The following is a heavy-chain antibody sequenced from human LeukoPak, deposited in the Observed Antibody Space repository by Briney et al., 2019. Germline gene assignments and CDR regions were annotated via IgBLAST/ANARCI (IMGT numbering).Heavy chain of an antibody. J-gene: IGHJ3*02. CDR2: IYHSGST. CDR3: TRISYYYDTGQVFDI. Sequence: SETLSLTCAVSGGSISSSNWWSWVRQPPGKGLEWIGEIYHSGSTNYNPSLKSRVTISVDKSKNQFSLKLSSVTAADTAVYYCTRISYYYDTGQVFDIWGQGTMVTVSS. D-gene: IGHD3-22*01. CDR1: GGSISSSNW. V-gene: IGHV4-4*02.